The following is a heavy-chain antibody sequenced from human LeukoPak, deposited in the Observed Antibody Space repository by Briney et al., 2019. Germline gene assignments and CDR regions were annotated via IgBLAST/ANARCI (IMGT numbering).Heavy chain of an antibody. J-gene: IGHJ6*03. Sequence: SETLSLTCSVSGGSISTSSYYWGWIRQPPGKGLEWIGTIYYSGSTYYNPSLTSRVTISVDTSKNQFSLKLSSVTAADTAVYYCARHKDYYYSYMDVWGKGTTVTISS. CDR1: GGSISTSSYY. CDR2: IYYSGST. V-gene: IGHV4-39*01. CDR3: ARHKDYYYSYMDV.